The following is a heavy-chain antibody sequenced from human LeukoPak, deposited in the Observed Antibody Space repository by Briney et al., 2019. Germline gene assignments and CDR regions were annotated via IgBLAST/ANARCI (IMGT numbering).Heavy chain of an antibody. Sequence: ASVKVSCKVSGYTLTELSMHWVRQAPGKGLEWMGGFDPEDGETIYAQKFQGRVTMTEDTSTDTAYMELSSLRSEDTAVYYCATSEHGDRDFDYWGQGTLVTVSS. J-gene: IGHJ4*02. CDR1: GYTLTELS. CDR3: ATSEHGDRDFDY. V-gene: IGHV1-24*01. D-gene: IGHD2-21*02. CDR2: FDPEDGET.